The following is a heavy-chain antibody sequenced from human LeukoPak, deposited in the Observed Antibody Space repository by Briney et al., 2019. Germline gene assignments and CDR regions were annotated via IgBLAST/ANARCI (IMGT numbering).Heavy chain of an antibody. Sequence: SETLSLICAVYGGSFSGYYWSWIRQPPGKGLEWIGEINHSGSANYNPSLKSRVTISVDTSKNQFSLKLSSVTAADTAVYYCARVSGWYLYYYYYGMDVWGQGTTVTVSS. CDR2: INHSGSA. D-gene: IGHD6-19*01. J-gene: IGHJ6*02. V-gene: IGHV4-34*01. CDR1: GGSFSGYY. CDR3: ARVSGWYLYYYYYGMDV.